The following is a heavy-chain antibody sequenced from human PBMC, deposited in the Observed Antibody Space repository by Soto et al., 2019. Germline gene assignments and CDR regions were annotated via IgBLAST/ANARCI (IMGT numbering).Heavy chain of an antibody. CDR3: ARDFGFGRRAYYYYGMDV. CDR1: GFTFSSYA. V-gene: IGHV3-30-3*01. J-gene: IGHJ6*02. Sequence: GSLRLSCAASGFTFSSYAMHWVRQAPGKGLEWVAVISYDGSNKYYADSVKGRFTISRDNSKNTLYLQMNSLRAEDTAVYYCARDFGFGRRAYYYYGMDVWGQGTTVTVSS. CDR2: ISYDGSNK. D-gene: IGHD3-10*01.